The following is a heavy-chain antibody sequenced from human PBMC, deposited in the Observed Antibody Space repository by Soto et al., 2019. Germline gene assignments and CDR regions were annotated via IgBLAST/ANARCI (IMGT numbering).Heavy chain of an antibody. Sequence: ASVKVSCKASGYTFTGYYMHWVRQAPGQGLEWMGWINPNSGGTNYEQKFQGRVTMTRDTSISTAYMELSRLRSDDTAVYYCARGGTVLRFLEWLPPKYSYAMDAWCQGPTVTLSS. CDR1: GYTFTGYY. CDR2: INPNSGGT. J-gene: IGHJ6*02. V-gene: IGHV1-2*02. CDR3: ARGGTVLRFLEWLPPKYSYAMDA. D-gene: IGHD3-3*01.